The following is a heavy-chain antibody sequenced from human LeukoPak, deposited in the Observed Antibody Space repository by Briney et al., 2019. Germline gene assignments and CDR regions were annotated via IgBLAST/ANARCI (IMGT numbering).Heavy chain of an antibody. CDR3: ASGYSSGYYPPFDY. Sequence: PGGSLRLSCAASGFTFSSYAMSWVRQAPGKGLEWVSAISGSGGSTYYADSVKGRFTISRDNAKNSLYLQMNSLRAEDTALYYCASGYSSGYYPPFDYWGQGTLVTVSS. J-gene: IGHJ4*02. D-gene: IGHD3-22*01. CDR1: GFTFSSYA. CDR2: ISGSGGST. V-gene: IGHV3-23*01.